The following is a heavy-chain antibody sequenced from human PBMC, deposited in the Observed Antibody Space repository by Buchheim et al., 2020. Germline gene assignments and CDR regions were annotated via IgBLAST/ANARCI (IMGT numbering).Heavy chain of an antibody. CDR1: GFSFSGYA. D-gene: IGHD3-3*01. J-gene: IGHJ4*02. V-gene: IGHV3-23*01. CDR2: ISGSGGTT. Sequence: EVQLLESGGGLVQPGGSLRLSCAASGFSFSGYAMSWVRQAPGKGLEWVASISGSGGTTIYVDSVKGRFSISRDNSKNTLYLQMNTLSVQDTAVYFEAKGYDFWSVPLKCWGQGTL. CDR3: AKGYDFWSVPLKC.